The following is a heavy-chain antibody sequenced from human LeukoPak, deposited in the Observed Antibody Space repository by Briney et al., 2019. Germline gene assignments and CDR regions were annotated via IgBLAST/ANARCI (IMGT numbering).Heavy chain of an antibody. CDR1: GGSISSSSYY. CDR2: ISGSGGST. CDR3: AKDSPSIIVFGGYIDY. D-gene: IGHD2-15*01. Sequence: ETLSLTCTVSGGSISSSSYYWGWIRQPPGKGLEWVSAISGSGGSTYYADSVKGRFTISRDNSKNTLYLQMNSLRAEDTAVYYCAKDSPSIIVFGGYIDYWGQGTLVTVSS. V-gene: IGHV3-23*01. J-gene: IGHJ4*02.